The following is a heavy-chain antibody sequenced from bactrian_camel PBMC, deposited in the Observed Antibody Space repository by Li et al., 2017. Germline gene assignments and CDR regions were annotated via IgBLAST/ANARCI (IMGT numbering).Heavy chain of an antibody. Sequence: HVQLVESGGGSVQAGGSRRLSCFAATDIRRINCMGWFRQAPGQGREGVAVFEDDGRIRYADSVKGRFTISRDVAKNTVLLELSSLKTEDTAMYYCAKNLDEGNYYIDARPATSYNHWGQGTQVTVS. D-gene: IGHD4*01. CDR2: FEDDGRI. J-gene: IGHJ4*01. CDR1: TDIRRINC. CDR3: AKNLDEGNYYIDARPATSYNH. V-gene: IGHV3S53*01.